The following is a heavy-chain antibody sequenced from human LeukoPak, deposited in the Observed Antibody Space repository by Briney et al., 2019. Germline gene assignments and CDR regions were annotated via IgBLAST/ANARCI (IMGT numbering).Heavy chain of an antibody. CDR3: ARGRLRVPRSFDP. V-gene: IGHV1-8*01. CDR1: GYTFTSYD. CDR2: LNANSGNT. D-gene: IGHD3-16*01. J-gene: IGHJ5*02. Sequence: ASVKVSCKASGYTFTSYDINWVRQATGQGLEWMGWLNANSGNTVYAQKFQGRVTMTMNTSISTAYMELSSLRSEDTAVYYCARGRLRVPRSFDPWGQGTLVTASS.